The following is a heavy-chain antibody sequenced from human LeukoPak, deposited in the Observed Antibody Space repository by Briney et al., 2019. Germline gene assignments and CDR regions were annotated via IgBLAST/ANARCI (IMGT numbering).Heavy chain of an antibody. CDR1: GFSFSSYA. CDR3: AKDSGHSSTWYY. V-gene: IGHV3-23*01. J-gene: IGHJ4*02. CDR2: ISGSGTT. D-gene: IGHD6-13*01. Sequence: GRSLRLSCAASGFSFSSYAMNWVRQAPGKGLEWVSSISGSGTTYYADSVEGRFTISRDSARNTLYLQMNSLRAEDTAVYYCAKDSGHSSTWYYWGQGTLVTVSS.